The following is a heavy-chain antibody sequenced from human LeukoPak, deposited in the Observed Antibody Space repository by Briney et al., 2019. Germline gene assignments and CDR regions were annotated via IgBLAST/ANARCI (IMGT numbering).Heavy chain of an antibody. CDR2: ISGSGGST. V-gene: IGHV3-23*01. CDR3: AKTYYDILTGYQAEYFQH. Sequence: PGGSLRLSCAASGFTFSSYAMGWVRQAPGKGLEWVSAISGSGGSTYYADSVKGRFTISRDNSKNTLYLQMNSLRAEDTAVYYCAKTYYDILTGYQAEYFQHWGQGTLVTVSS. J-gene: IGHJ1*01. D-gene: IGHD3-9*01. CDR1: GFTFSSYA.